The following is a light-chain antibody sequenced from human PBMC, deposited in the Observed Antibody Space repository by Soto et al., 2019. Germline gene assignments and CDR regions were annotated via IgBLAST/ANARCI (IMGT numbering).Light chain of an antibody. CDR2: EVS. CDR1: SSDIGDYDY. CDR3: NSYATGNTRV. V-gene: IGLV2-14*01. Sequence: QSALAQPASVSGSPGQSITVSCTGGSSDIGDYDYVSWCQQHPGKAPKVLISEVSNRPSGVSNRFSGSKSGNTASLTISGLQAEDEADYYCNSYATGNTRVFGTGTKVTVL. J-gene: IGLJ1*01.